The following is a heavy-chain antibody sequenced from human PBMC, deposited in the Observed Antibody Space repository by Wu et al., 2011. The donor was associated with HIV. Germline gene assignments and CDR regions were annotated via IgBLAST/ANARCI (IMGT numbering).Heavy chain of an antibody. V-gene: IGHV1-18*01. CDR2: IGAYNGNR. CDR3: ARDLGGADFDY. CDR1: GYSFTSYG. Sequence: QVQLVQSGAEVKKPGASVKVSCKASGYSFTSYGISWVRQAPGQGLEWMGWIGAYNGNRHYVQKFEGRVTMTTDTSTSTAYMDLRSLTSDDTAVYYCARDLGGADFDYWGQGTLVTVSS. J-gene: IGHJ4*02. D-gene: IGHD1-26*01.